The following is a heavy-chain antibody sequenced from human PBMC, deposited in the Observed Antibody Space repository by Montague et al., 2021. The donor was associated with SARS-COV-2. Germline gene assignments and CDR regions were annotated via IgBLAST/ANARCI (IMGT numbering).Heavy chain of an antibody. CDR1: GGSFSGYY. J-gene: IGHJ4*02. V-gene: IGHV4-34*01. D-gene: IGHD3-22*01. CDR3: ARGTKGVFTYDYDGSGYASDH. CDR2: INHSGST. Sequence: SETLSLTCAVSGGSFSGYYWSWIRQPPGKGLEWIGEINHSGSTKYNPSLKSRVTISVDTSKNQFSLKLSSVTAADTAVYYCARGTKGVFTYDYDGSGYASDHWGQGTLVTVSS.